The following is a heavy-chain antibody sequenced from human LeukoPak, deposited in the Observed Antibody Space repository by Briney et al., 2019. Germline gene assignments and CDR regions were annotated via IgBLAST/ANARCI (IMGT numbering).Heavy chain of an antibody. CDR2: ISWNSGSI. Sequence: GGSLRLSCAASGFTFDDYAMHWVRQAPGKGLEWVSGISWNSGSIGYADSVKGRFTISRDNAKNSLYLQMNSLRAEDRALYYCAKVISKATITYFDYWGQGTLVTVSS. CDR1: GFTFDDYA. J-gene: IGHJ4*02. V-gene: IGHV3-9*01. CDR3: AKVISKATITYFDY. D-gene: IGHD5-24*01.